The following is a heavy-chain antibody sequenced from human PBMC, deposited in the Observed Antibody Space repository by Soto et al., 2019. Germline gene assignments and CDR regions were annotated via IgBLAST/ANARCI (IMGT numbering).Heavy chain of an antibody. V-gene: IGHV3-23*01. Sequence: EVQLLESGGGLVRPGGSLRLSCAASGFTFSSYAMSWVRQAPGKGLEWVSTISGSDGRTYSTDSVKGRFTISRDNFSNTAYQQMNSLRIDDTAVYYCAKGVSQYTPLALFDYWGRGTLVTVSS. D-gene: IGHD2-2*02. CDR1: GFTFSSYA. CDR2: ISGSDGRT. CDR3: AKGVSQYTPLALFDY. J-gene: IGHJ4*02.